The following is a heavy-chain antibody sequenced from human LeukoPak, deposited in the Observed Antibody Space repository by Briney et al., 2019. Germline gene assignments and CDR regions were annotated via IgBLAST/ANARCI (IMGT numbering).Heavy chain of an antibody. D-gene: IGHD2-15*01. J-gene: IGHJ5*02. CDR3: ARAEDCSGGSCYWFDP. CDR1: GGTFSSYA. V-gene: IGHV1-69*04. CDR2: IIPILGIA. Sequence: SVKVSSKASGGTFSSYAISWVRQAPGQGLEWMGRIIPILGIANYAQKFQGRVTITADKSTSTAYMELGSLRSEDTAVYYCARAEDCSGGSCYWFDPWGQGTLVTVSS.